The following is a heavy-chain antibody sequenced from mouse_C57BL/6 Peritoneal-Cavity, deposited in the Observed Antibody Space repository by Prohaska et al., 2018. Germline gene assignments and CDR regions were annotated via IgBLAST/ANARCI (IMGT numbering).Heavy chain of an antibody. CDR2: SNPNNGGT. V-gene: IGHV1-18*01. CDR3: AREEAGNDGYYLRYFDV. Sequence: HGKCLEWIGDSNPNNGGTIYNQKFKGKARLTVDKSSSTAYMELRSLTSEDTAVYYCAREEAGNDGYYLRYFDVWGTGTTVTVSS. J-gene: IGHJ1*03. D-gene: IGHD2-3*01.